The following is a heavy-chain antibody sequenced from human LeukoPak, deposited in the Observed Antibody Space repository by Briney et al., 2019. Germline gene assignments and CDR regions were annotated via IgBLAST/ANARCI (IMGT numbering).Heavy chain of an antibody. CDR1: GFTFSSYA. Sequence: GPLSLSCAASGFTFSSYAMSWVRQAPGKGLEWVSAISGSGGSTYYADSVKGRFTISRDNSKNTLYLQMNSLRAEDTAVYYCAKDHSPSYDSSGYYLPHDAFDIWGQGTMVTVSS. V-gene: IGHV3-23*01. J-gene: IGHJ3*02. D-gene: IGHD3-22*01. CDR3: AKDHSPSYDSSGYYLPHDAFDI. CDR2: ISGSGGST.